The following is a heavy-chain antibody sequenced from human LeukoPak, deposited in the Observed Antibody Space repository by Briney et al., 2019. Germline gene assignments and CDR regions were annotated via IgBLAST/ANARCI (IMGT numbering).Heavy chain of an antibody. D-gene: IGHD6-13*01. J-gene: IGHJ4*02. Sequence: PSETLSLTCTVSGGSISSYYWSWIRQPAGKGLEWIGRIYTSGSTNYNPSLKSRVTMSVDTSKNQFTLKLSSVTAADTAVYYCARDRAAAGTLPSDYWGQGTLVTVSS. CDR3: ARDRAAAGTLPSDY. V-gene: IGHV4-4*07. CDR2: IYTSGST. CDR1: GGSISSYY.